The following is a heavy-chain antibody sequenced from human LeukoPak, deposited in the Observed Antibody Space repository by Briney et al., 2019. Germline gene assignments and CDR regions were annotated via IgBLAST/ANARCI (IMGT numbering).Heavy chain of an antibody. CDR2: ISAYNGNT. CDR3: ATDLLGTLVGT. D-gene: IGHD2-21*01. CDR1: GYTFTSYG. Sequence: SVKVSCKASGYTFTSYGISWVRQAPGQGLEWMGWISAYNGNTNYAQKLQGRVTMTTDTSTSTAYMELRSLRSDDTAVYHCATDLLGTLVGTWGQGTLVTVSS. J-gene: IGHJ5*02. V-gene: IGHV1-18*01.